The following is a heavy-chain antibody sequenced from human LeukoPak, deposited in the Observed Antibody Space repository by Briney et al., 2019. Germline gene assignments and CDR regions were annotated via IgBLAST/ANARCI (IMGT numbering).Heavy chain of an antibody. Sequence: GGSLRLSCAASGFTFSNYIMNWVRQAPGKGLEWVASIDSSSTYIYYASSVKGRFTISRDNAKNSLYLQMNSLRAEDTAVYYCARDPRSYYDSSGYRNYYGMDVWGQGTTVTVSS. CDR1: GFTFSNYI. CDR2: IDSSSTYI. J-gene: IGHJ6*02. CDR3: ARDPRSYYDSSGYRNYYGMDV. V-gene: IGHV3-21*01. D-gene: IGHD3-22*01.